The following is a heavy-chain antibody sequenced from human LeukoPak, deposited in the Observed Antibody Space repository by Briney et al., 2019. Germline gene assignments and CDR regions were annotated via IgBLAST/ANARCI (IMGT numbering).Heavy chain of an antibody. CDR2: LRGSAGGT. D-gene: IGHD3-16*02. J-gene: IGHJ4*02. Sequence: GGSLRLSCGVSGITLSNYGMSWVRQAPGKGLEWVAGLRGSAGGTNYADSVKGRFTISRDNSKNTLFLQMDRLRAEDTALYFCAKRGVVVRVFLVGFHKEAYYFDSWGQGAQVTVSS. CDR3: AKRGVVVRVFLVGFHKEAYYFDS. V-gene: IGHV3-23*01. CDR1: GITLSNYG.